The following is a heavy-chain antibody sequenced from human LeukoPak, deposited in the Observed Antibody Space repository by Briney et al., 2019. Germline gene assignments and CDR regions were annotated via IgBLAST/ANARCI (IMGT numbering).Heavy chain of an antibody. D-gene: IGHD4-17*01. V-gene: IGHV3-23*01. CDR2: ISGSGGST. CDR1: GFTFSSYS. CDR3: AKGVEYGAYYFDY. J-gene: IGHJ4*02. Sequence: GGSLRLSCAAFGFTFSSYSMNWVRQAPGKGLEWVSAISGSGGSTYYADSVKGRFTISRDNSKHTLYLQMKSLRAEDTAVYYCAKGVEYGAYYFDYWGQGTLVTVSS.